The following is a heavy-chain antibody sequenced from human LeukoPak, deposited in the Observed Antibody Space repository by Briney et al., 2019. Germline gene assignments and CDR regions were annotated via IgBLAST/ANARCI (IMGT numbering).Heavy chain of an antibody. J-gene: IGHJ3*02. CDR3: ASSQSSSWYKVAFDI. D-gene: IGHD6-13*01. CDR2: IRSKADNYAT. Sequence: GGSLRLSCAASGFTFSGSAIHWVRQASGKGLEWVGRIRSKADNYATEYAASVKGRFIISRDNSKNTLYLQLNSLRAEDTAVYYCASSQSSSWYKVAFDIWGQGTMVTVSS. CDR1: GFTFSGSA. V-gene: IGHV3-73*01.